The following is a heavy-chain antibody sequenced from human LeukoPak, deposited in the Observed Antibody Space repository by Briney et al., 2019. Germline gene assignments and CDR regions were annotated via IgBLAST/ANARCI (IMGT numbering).Heavy chain of an antibody. CDR2: ISYDGSNK. D-gene: IGHD3-10*01. V-gene: IGHV3-30*03. J-gene: IGHJ4*02. CDR3: AREGLWFGELFKGGFDY. Sequence: PGGSLRLSCAASGFTFSSYGMHWVRQAPGKGLEWVAVISYDGSNKYYADSVKGRFTISRDNSKNTQYLQMNSLRAEDTAVYYCAREGLWFGELFKGGFDYWGQGTLVTVSS. CDR1: GFTFSSYG.